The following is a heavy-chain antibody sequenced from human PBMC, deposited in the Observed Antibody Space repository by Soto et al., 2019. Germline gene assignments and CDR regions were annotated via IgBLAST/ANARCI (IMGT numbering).Heavy chain of an antibody. CDR2: IIPIFDTA. CDR3: ARTRTPTGYSYGMDV. CDR1: GGPFIDFT. V-gene: IGHV1-69*13. Sequence: VKVPSKASGGPFIDFTIDWGRQAPGQRLEWMGGIIPIFDTANYAEKFQGRVTITADESTSTSFMEVSSLRSEDTAVYYCARTRTPTGYSYGMDVWGQGTMVTVSS. J-gene: IGHJ6*02.